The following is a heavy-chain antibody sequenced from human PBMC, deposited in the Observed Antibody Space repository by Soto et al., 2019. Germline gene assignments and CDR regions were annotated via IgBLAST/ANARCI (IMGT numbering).Heavy chain of an antibody. CDR3: AQGAGYGAYSRFYPPDHYYYSGMDV. D-gene: IGHD4-17*01. CDR1: GGTFSSYA. CDR2: IIPIFGTA. J-gene: IGHJ6*02. Sequence: SVKVSCKASGGTFSSYAISWVRQAPGQGLEWMGGIIPIFGTANYAQKFQGRVTITADESTSTAYMELSSLRSEDTAVYYCAQGAGYGAYSRFYPPDHYYYSGMDVWGQGTTVTVSS. V-gene: IGHV1-69*13.